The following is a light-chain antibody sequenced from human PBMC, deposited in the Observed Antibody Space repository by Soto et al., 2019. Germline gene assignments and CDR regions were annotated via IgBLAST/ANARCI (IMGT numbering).Light chain of an antibody. CDR2: LNRDGSH. CDR3: QTWGTGIVV. Sequence: QPVLTQSPSASASLGASVKLTCTLSSGHSSYVIAWHQQQPEKGTRYLMKLNRDGSHTKGDGIPDRFSGSSSGAERYLTISSLQSEDRADYYCQTWGTGIVVFGGGTKLTVL. J-gene: IGLJ2*01. CDR1: SGHSSYV. V-gene: IGLV4-69*01.